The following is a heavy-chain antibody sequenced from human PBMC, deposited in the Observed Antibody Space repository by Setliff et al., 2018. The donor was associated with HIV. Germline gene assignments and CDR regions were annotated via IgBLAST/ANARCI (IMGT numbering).Heavy chain of an antibody. CDR2: IYPGDSDT. CDR3: ARGRGGYFGGGRYYNLPYFDS. Sequence: PGESLKISCKGSGYSFTSYWIGWVRQMPGKGLEWMGIIYPGDSDTRYSPSFQGQVTISADKSISTAYLQWSSLKASDTAMYYCARGRGGYFGGGRYYNLPYFDSWGQGTLVTSPQ. D-gene: IGHD2-15*01. J-gene: IGHJ4*02. CDR1: GYSFTSYW. V-gene: IGHV5-51*01.